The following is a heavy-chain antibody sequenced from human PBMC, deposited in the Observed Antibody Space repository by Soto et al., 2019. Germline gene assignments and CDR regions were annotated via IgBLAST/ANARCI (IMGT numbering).Heavy chain of an antibody. CDR3: ARGGYDYSNPFDY. V-gene: IGHV3-7*04. J-gene: IGHJ4*02. D-gene: IGHD4-4*01. CDR1: GFTFNRYW. Sequence: EVQLVESGGGLVQPGGSLRLSCAASGFTFNRYWMKWVRQAPGRGLEWMGNINQDGSEKHYVDSVKGRFTISRDNAKDSVYLQMNSRKAEDTAMYSCARGGYDYSNPFDYWGQGTLVTVSS. CDR2: INQDGSEK.